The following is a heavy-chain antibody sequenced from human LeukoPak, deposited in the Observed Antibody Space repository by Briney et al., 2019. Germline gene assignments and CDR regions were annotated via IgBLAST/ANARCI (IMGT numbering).Heavy chain of an antibody. V-gene: IGHV1-8*01. Sequence: GASVKVSCKASGYTFTSYDINWVRQATGQGLEWMGWMNPNSGNTGDAQKFQGRVTMTRNTSITTAYIEMSSLRSEDTAVYYCTAYYYYYGMDVWGQGTTVTVSS. CDR2: MNPNSGNT. CDR1: GYTFTSYD. CDR3: TAYYYYYGMDV. J-gene: IGHJ6*02.